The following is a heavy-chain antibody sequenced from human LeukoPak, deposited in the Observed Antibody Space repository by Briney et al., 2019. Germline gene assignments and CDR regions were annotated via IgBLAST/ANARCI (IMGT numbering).Heavy chain of an antibody. D-gene: IGHD3/OR15-3a*01. J-gene: IGHJ4*02. V-gene: IGHV1-8*02. CDR2: MNPNSGNT. Sequence: ASVKVSCKSSVYTFINYGINWVRQATGQALEWMGWMNPNSGNTGYAQKFQGRVTMTRNASISTVYMELSSLRSEHAAVYYCARRGFGLPCDYWGQGTLVTVSS. CDR1: VYTFINYG. CDR3: ARRGFGLPCDY.